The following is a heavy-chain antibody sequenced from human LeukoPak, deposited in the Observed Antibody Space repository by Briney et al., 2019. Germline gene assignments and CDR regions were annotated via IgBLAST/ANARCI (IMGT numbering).Heavy chain of an antibody. V-gene: IGHV4-61*01. J-gene: IGHJ4*02. CDR1: GGSVRSGNYY. Sequence: SETLSLTCTVSGGSVRSGNYYWNWIRQPPGKGLEWIGYIYYSGSTDYNPSLKSRVTLSVDTSKNQFSLRLRSVTAADTAVYYCARAYGPNSPPYCGQGTLVTVSS. CDR3: ARAYGPNSPPY. D-gene: IGHD4-23*01. CDR2: IYYSGST.